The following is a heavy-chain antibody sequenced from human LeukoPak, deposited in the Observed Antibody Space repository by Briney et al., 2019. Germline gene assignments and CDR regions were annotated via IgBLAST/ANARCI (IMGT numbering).Heavy chain of an antibody. CDR1: GFTFSDYY. CDR3: ARDHRFLERVLPTARENKWFDP. V-gene: IGHV3-11*04. J-gene: IGHJ5*02. Sequence: GGSLRLSCAASGFTFSDYYMSWIRQAPGRGLEWVSYISSSGSTIYYADSVKGRFTISRDNAKNSLYLQMNSLRAEDTAVYYCARDHRFLERVLPTARENKWFDPWGQGTLVTVSS. CDR2: ISSSGSTI. D-gene: IGHD3-3*01.